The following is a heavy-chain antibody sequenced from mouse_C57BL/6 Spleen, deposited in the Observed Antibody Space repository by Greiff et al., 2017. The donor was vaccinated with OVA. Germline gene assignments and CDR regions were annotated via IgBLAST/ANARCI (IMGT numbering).Heavy chain of an antibody. CDR1: GFTFSDYG. D-gene: IGHD1-1*01. J-gene: IGHJ1*03. CDR2: ISSGSSTI. V-gene: IGHV5-17*01. Sequence: EVKLVESGGGLVKPGGSLKLSCAASGFTFSDYGMHWVRQAPEKGLEWVAYISSGSSTIYYADTVNGRFTISRDNAKNTLFLQMTSLRSEDTAMYYCARKYYGSSYGYFDVWGTGTTVTVSS. CDR3: ARKYYGSSYGYFDV.